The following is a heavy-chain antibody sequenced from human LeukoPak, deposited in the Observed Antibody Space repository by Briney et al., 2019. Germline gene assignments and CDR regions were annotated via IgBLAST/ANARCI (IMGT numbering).Heavy chain of an antibody. CDR2: IYDSGTT. CDR1: GGSIRSYY. J-gene: IGHJ3*02. CDR3: ARHTASWDYEASGI. D-gene: IGHD1-7*01. V-gene: IGHV4-59*08. Sequence: KPSETLSLTCTVSGGSIRSYYWSWIRQSPGKGLEWIGYIYDSGTTNYNPSLDSRVTISVDTSRNQFSLKLSSVTAADTAVYYCARHTASWDYEASGIWGQGTTVTVSS.